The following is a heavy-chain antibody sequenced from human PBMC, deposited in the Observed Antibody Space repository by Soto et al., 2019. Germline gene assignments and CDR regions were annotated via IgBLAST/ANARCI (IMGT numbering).Heavy chain of an antibody. Sequence: GGSLRLSCAASGFTFSSYAMHWVRQAPGKGLEYVSAISSNGGSTYYANSVKGRFTISRDNSKNTLYLQMGSLRAEDTAVYNCARARGDYGGNTDFWGQGTLVTVSS. D-gene: IGHD4-17*01. CDR3: ARARGDYGGNTDF. J-gene: IGHJ4*02. V-gene: IGHV3-64*01. CDR2: ISSNGGST. CDR1: GFTFSSYA.